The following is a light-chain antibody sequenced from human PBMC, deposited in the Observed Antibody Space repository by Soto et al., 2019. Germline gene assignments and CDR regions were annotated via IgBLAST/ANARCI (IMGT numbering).Light chain of an antibody. V-gene: IGLV2-14*01. Sequence: QSVLTQPASVSASPGQAITISCTGTSSDVGGYNYVSWYQQHPGKAHKLMIYEVSNRPSGVSNRFSGSKSGNTASLTISGLQAEDEADYYCSSYTSSSTYVFGTGTKVTVL. CDR2: EVS. CDR3: SSYTSSSTYV. CDR1: SSDVGGYNY. J-gene: IGLJ1*01.